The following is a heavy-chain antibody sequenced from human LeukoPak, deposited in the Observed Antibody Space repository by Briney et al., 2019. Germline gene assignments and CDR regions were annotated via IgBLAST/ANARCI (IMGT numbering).Heavy chain of an antibody. CDR3: ARDKWELLGLNYFDY. Sequence: GASVKVSCKASGYTFTSYAMHWVRQAPGQRLEWMGWINAGNGNTKYSQKFQGRVTITRDTSASTAYMELSSLRSEDTAVYYCARDKWELLGLNYFDYWGQGTLVTVSS. D-gene: IGHD1-26*01. CDR1: GYTFTSYA. V-gene: IGHV1-3*01. CDR2: INAGNGNT. J-gene: IGHJ4*02.